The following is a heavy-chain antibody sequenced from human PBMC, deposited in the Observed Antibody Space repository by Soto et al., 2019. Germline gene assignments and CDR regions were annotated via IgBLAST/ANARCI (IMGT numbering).Heavy chain of an antibody. CDR1: GGSFSGHS. J-gene: IGHJ5*01. D-gene: IGHD3-22*01. CDR3: STRAYYTNGYYRFDH. Sequence: SETLSLTCAVYGGSFSGHSWTWIRQSPGKGLEWIGDINHSGRVNYSPSLKSRVTISLDTSKNQFSLTLSAVTAADTAMYYCSTRAYYTNGYYRFDHWGQGTLVTVSP. V-gene: IGHV4-34*01. CDR2: INHSGRV.